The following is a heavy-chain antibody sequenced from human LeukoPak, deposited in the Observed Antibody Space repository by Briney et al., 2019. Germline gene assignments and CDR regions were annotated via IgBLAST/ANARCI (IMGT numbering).Heavy chain of an antibody. J-gene: IGHJ5*02. V-gene: IGHV1-69*04. CDR1: GGTINNFP. Sequence: ASVKVSCKTSGGTINNFPVSWVRQAPGQGLEWMGRIIPVLSVANYAQRFRGRVTFTADNSTNTAFMELSSLTSGDTAVYYCARDQDDFLKTWGQGTLVTVSP. D-gene: IGHD3-3*01. CDR2: IIPVLSVA. CDR3: ARDQDDFLKT.